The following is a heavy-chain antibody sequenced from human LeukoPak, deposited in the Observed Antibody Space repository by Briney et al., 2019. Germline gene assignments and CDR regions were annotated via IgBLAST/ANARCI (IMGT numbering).Heavy chain of an antibody. D-gene: IGHD6-19*01. CDR2: FDPEDGET. CDR1: GYTLTELS. J-gene: IGHJ6*02. CDR3: VTAGTAGIYYYGMDV. Sequence: ASVKVSCKVSGYTLTELSMHWVRQAPGKGLEWMGGFDPEDGETIYAQKFQGRVTMTEDTSTDTAYMELSSLRSEDTAVYYCVTAGTAGIYYYGMDVWGQGTTVTVSS. V-gene: IGHV1-24*01.